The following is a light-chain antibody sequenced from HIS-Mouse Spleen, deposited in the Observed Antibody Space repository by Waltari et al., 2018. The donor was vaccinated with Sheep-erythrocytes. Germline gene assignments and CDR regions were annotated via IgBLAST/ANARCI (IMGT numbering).Light chain of an antibody. V-gene: IGLV3-10*01. CDR2: EDS. CDR1: ALPKKY. CDR3: YSTDSSGNHWV. J-gene: IGLJ3*02. Sequence: SYELTQPHSVSVSPGQTARIPCSGDALPKKYAYWYQQKSGQAPVLVIYEDSKRPSGIPGRFSGSSSGTMATLTISGAQVEDDADYYCYSTDSSGNHWVFGGGTKLTVL.